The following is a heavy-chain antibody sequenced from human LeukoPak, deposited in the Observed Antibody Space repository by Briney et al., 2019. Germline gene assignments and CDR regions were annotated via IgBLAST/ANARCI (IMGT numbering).Heavy chain of an antibody. CDR2: ISGSGGST. J-gene: IGHJ6*02. CDR1: GFTFSSYA. Sequence: QPGGSLRLSCAASGFTFSSYAMSWVRQAPGKGLEWVSAISGSGGSTYYADSVKGRFTISRDNSKNTLYLQMNSLRAEDTALYYCARSAYQRLATHHFYYGMDVWGQGTTVTVSS. D-gene: IGHD2-2*01. V-gene: IGHV3-23*01. CDR3: ARSAYQRLATHHFYYGMDV.